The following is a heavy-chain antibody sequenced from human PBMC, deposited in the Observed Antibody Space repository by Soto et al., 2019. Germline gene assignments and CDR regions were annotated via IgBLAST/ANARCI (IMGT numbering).Heavy chain of an antibody. D-gene: IGHD6-13*01. V-gene: IGHV3-23*01. CDR1: GFTFSSYA. J-gene: IGHJ4*02. Sequence: EVKLLDSGGGLVQPGGSLRLSCAASGFTFSSYAMNWVRQAPGQGLEWVSVISGSGDSTYYADSVKGRFTISRDNSKNTLYPQMNSLRDEDTAVYYCARRGPGTYFGYWGLGTLVTVSS. CDR3: ARRGPGTYFGY. CDR2: ISGSGDST.